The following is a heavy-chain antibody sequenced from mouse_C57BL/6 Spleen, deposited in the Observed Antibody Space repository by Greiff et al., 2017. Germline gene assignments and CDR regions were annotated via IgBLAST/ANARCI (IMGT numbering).Heavy chain of an antibody. Sequence: QVQLQQPGAELVRPGSSVKLSCKASGYTFTSYWMDWVKQRPGQGLEWIGNIYPSDSETHYNQKFKDKATLTVDKSSSTAYMQLSSLTSEDSAVYYCARGGNRSMDYWGQGTSVTVSS. CDR1: GYTFTSYW. V-gene: IGHV1-61*01. CDR3: ARGGNRSMDY. D-gene: IGHD2-1*01. CDR2: IYPSDSET. J-gene: IGHJ4*01.